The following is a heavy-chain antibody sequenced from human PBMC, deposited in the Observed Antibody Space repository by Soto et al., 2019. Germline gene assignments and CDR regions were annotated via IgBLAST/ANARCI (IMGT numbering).Heavy chain of an antibody. D-gene: IGHD5-18*01. Sequence: GGSLRLSCAASGFTFSSYAMSWVRQAPGKGLEWVSAISGSGGSTYYADSVRGRFTISRDNSKNTLYLQMNSLRAEDTAVYYCAKDSDTAMANPIDYWGQGTLVTVSS. V-gene: IGHV3-23*01. J-gene: IGHJ4*02. CDR3: AKDSDTAMANPIDY. CDR1: GFTFSSYA. CDR2: ISGSGGST.